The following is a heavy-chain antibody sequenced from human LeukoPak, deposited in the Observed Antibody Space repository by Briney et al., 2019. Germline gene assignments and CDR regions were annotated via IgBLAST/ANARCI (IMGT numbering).Heavy chain of an antibody. Sequence: SGPTLVNPTQTLTLTCTFSGFSLSTHGVGVGWIRQPPGKALEWLALIYWDDDKRYRSSLKSRLTITKDTSKNQVVLTMTNMDPVDTATYYCAHVPTVRAFDIWGQGTMVTVSS. D-gene: IGHD4-17*01. CDR2: IYWDDDK. J-gene: IGHJ3*02. CDR1: GFSLSTHGVG. V-gene: IGHV2-5*02. CDR3: AHVPTVRAFDI.